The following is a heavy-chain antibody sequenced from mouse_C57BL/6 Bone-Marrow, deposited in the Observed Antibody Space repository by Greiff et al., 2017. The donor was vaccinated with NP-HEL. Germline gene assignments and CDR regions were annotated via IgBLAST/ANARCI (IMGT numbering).Heavy chain of an antibody. CDR3: ARSPGYDGGTFAY. V-gene: IGHV1-74*01. CDR1: GYTFTSYW. CDR2: IHPSDSDT. Sequence: QVQLQQPGAELVQPGASVKLSCKASGYTFTSYWMHWVKQRPGQGLEWIGRIHPSDSDTNSNQKFKGKATLTVDKSSSTAYMQLSSLTSEDSAVYYCARSPGYDGGTFAYWGQGTPVTVS. J-gene: IGHJ3*01. D-gene: IGHD2-14*01.